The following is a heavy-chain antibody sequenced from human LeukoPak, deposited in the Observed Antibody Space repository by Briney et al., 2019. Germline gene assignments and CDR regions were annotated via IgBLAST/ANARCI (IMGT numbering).Heavy chain of an antibody. V-gene: IGHV4-59*01. D-gene: IGHD2-2*01. CDR1: GGSISSYY. CDR3: ARESVTSSSEVFDY. CDR2: IYYSGST. Sequence: SETLSLTCTVSGGSISSYYWSWIRQPPGKGLEWIAYIYYSGSTNYNPSLKSRVTISVDTSRNQFSLKLSSVTAADTAVYYCARESVTSSSEVFDYWGQGTLVTVSS. J-gene: IGHJ4*02.